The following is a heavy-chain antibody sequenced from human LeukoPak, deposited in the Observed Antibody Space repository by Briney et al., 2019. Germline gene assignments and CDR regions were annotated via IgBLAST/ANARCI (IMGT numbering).Heavy chain of an antibody. V-gene: IGHV3-21*01. CDR3: ATASTSCYDY. D-gene: IGHD2-2*01. CDR2: ISSSSSYI. Sequence: PGGSLRLSCAASGFTFSSYSMNWVRQAPGKGLEWVSSISSSSSYIYYADSVKGRFTISRDNAKNSLYLQMNSLRAEDTAVYSCATASTSCYDYWGQGTLVTVSS. J-gene: IGHJ4*02. CDR1: GFTFSSYS.